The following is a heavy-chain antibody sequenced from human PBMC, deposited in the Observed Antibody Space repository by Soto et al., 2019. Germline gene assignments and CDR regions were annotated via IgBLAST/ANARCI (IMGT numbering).Heavy chain of an antibody. CDR3: ARGDYYYYGLDV. J-gene: IGHJ6*02. CDR2: ISSSSSYI. CDR1: GFTFSDYS. V-gene: IGHV3-21*01. Sequence: SGGSLRLSCAASGFTFSDYSMNWVRQAPGKGLEWVSSISSSSSYIYYADSVKGRFTISRDNAKNSLFLQMNSLRAEDTAVYYCARGDYYYYGLDVWGQGTTVTVSS.